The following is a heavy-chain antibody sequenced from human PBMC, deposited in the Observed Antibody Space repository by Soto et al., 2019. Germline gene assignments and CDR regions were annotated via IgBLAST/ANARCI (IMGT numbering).Heavy chain of an antibody. V-gene: IGHV3-74*01. Sequence: EVQLVESGGGLVQPGGSLRLSCAASGFTFTSYWMHWVRQAPGKGLVWVSRINSDGSSTVYVDSVKGRFTISRDNAKNTLNLQMNSLRAEDTAVYYCTRSITGYSYADTWGQGTLVTVSS. CDR2: INSDGSST. CDR3: TRSITGYSYADT. J-gene: IGHJ5*02. CDR1: GFTFTSYW. D-gene: IGHD5-18*01.